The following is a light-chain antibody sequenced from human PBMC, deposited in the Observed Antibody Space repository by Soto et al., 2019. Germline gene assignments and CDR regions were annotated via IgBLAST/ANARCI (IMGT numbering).Light chain of an antibody. J-gene: IGKJ2*01. CDR1: QSVSSN. CDR3: QQYNNWAPKYT. CDR2: GAS. Sequence: EIVMTQSPATLSVSPGERVTLSCMASQSVSSNLAWYQQKPGQAPRLLIYGASTRATGIPARFSGSGSGTEFTLTISSLQSEDFAVYYCQQYNNWAPKYTFGQGTNLEIK. V-gene: IGKV3-15*01.